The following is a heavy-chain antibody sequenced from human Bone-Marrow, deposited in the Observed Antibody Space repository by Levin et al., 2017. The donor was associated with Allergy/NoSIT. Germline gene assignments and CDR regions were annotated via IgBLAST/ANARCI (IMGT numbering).Heavy chain of an antibody. V-gene: IGHV4-30-4*01. CDR2: IAYFGAT. D-gene: IGHD2-21*02. CDR1: GGFISGSEGY. J-gene: IGHJ4*02. CDR3: ARVLGDSTALHFDY. Sequence: KASETLSLTCTVSGGFISGSEGYWGWVRQSPGKGLESIGYIAYFGATYSNPSLKSRVAISIDTSGNRFSLMLGSVTAADTALYYCARVLGDSTALHFDYWDQGTLVTVSS.